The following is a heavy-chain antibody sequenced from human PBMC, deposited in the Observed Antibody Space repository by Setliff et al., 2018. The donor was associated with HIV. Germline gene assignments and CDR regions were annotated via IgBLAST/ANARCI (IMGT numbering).Heavy chain of an antibody. CDR2: IYHTGSS. V-gene: IGHV4-38-2*02. CDR3: ALRRYSSWARFDS. Sequence: PSETLSLTCTVSGGSISSRYYWGWIRQSPGKGLEWIGNIYHTGSSYYNPSLNDRATISLDTSKNQFSLKLSSVTAADTAVYYCALRRYSSWARFDSWGQGTLVTVSS. CDR1: GGSISSRYY. D-gene: IGHD2-21*01. J-gene: IGHJ4*02.